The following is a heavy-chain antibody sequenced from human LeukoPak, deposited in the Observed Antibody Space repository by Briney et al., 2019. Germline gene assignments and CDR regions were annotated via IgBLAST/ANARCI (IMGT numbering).Heavy chain of an antibody. D-gene: IGHD3-22*01. V-gene: IGHV4-4*08. J-gene: IGHJ2*01. CDR1: GGSMFNSY. CDR2: IYVNGIT. CDR3: ARRAYYDSSGYHPTSGYFDL. Sequence: SETLSLTCTVSGGSMFNSYWNWIRQPPGKGLGWIGYIYVNGITNYSPSLRSRGTISIATSKNQFSLRLTSVTAADTAMYYCARRAYYDSSGYHPTSGYFDLWGRGTLVSVSS.